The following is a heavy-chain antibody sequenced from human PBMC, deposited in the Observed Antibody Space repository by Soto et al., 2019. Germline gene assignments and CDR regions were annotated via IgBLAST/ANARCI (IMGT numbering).Heavy chain of an antibody. CDR1: GYTFSSYD. CDR2: MNPNSGNT. D-gene: IGHD6-19*01. J-gene: IGHJ4*02. Sequence: APLKVSFKASGYTFSSYDVNWVRQATGQGLEWMGWMNPNSGNTGYAQKFQGRVTMTRNTSISTAYMELSSLRSEDTAVYYCARGPRRMGSSGWYDYWGQGTLVTVSS. CDR3: ARGPRRMGSSGWYDY. V-gene: IGHV1-8*01.